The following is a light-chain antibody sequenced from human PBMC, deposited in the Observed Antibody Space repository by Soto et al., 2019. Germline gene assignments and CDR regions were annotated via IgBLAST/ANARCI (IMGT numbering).Light chain of an antibody. CDR2: LAS. CDR3: MQALETPLA. CDR1: QSLLHRSGYNY. J-gene: IGKJ4*01. V-gene: IGKV2-28*01. Sequence: IVMTQSALSLPVTPGEPASISCRSSQSLLHRSGYNYLTWYVQKPGQSPQLLIYLASGRASGVPDRFSGSGSGTDFTLRISRVEAEDVGVYYCMQALETPLAFGGGTKLEIK.